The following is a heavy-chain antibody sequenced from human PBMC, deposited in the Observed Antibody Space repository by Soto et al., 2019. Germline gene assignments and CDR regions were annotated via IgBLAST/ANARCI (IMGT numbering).Heavy chain of an antibody. CDR3: GREYTPCPPAYGLDV. CDR1: GFTFSSYW. J-gene: IGHJ6*04. Sequence: PGGSLRLSCAASGFTFSSYWMHWFRQAPGEGLVWVSSISSSSSYIYYADSVKGRFTISRDNAKNSVSLQMNSLRADDTAVYYCGREYTPCPPAYGLDVGGKGTTVTVSP. D-gene: IGHD2-2*02. CDR2: ISSSSSYI. V-gene: IGHV3-21*01.